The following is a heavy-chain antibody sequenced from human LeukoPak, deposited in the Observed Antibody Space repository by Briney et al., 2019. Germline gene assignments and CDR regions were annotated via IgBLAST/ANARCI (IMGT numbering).Heavy chain of an antibody. D-gene: IGHD2-2*01. V-gene: IGHV4-39*07. CDR1: GGSISSSSYY. J-gene: IGHJ3*02. CDR2: IYYSGST. Sequence: SETLSLTCTVSGGSISSSSYYWGWIRQPPGKGLEWIGSIYYSGSTYYNPSLKSRVTISVDTSKNQFSLKLSSVTAADTAVYYCARESVPPGGTDIVVVPAAMGNDAFDIWGQGTMVTVSS. CDR3: ARESVPPGGTDIVVVPAAMGNDAFDI.